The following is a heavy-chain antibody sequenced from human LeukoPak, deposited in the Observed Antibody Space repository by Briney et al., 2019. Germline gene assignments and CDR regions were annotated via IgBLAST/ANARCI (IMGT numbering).Heavy chain of an antibody. J-gene: IGHJ4*02. CDR3: ASYPRYSSSPPFDY. Sequence: ASVKVSCKASGYTFTGYYMHWLRQAPAQGLEWMGWINPNTGGTNYAQKFQARVTMTRDTTISTAYMELSRLTSDDTAVYYCASYPRYSSSPPFDYWGQGTLVTVSS. D-gene: IGHD6-6*01. V-gene: IGHV1-2*02. CDR2: INPNTGGT. CDR1: GYTFTGYY.